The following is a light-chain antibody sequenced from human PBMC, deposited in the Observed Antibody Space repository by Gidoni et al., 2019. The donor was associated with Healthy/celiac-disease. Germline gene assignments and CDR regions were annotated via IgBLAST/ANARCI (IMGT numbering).Light chain of an antibody. CDR1: QSISSY. CDR2: AAS. CDR3: QQSYSTTWT. Sequence: DVQMTGSPSSLSASVGDRVTITCRASQSISSYLNWYQQKPGKAPKLLIYAASSLQSGVPSRFSGSGSGTDFTLTISCLQSEDFATYYCQQSYSTTWTFGQGTKVEIK. J-gene: IGKJ1*01. V-gene: IGKV1-39*01.